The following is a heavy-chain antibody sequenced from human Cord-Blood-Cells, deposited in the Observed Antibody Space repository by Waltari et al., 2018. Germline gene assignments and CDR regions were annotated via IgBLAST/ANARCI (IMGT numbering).Heavy chain of an antibody. CDR3: ARGRRVGDDFYY. V-gene: IGHV3-53*01. J-gene: IGHJ4*02. D-gene: IGHD3-10*01. CDR1: GFTGSSHY. CDR2: IYSGGST. Sequence: EVQLVESGGGLIQPGRSLSLSCAAPGFTGSSHYMSWVRPAPGMGLEWVSVIYSGGSTYYAGLEKGRFTISKDNSKHTPYPQMNNPRAEDTGVYYCARGRRVGDDFYYRGQGTLVTVSS.